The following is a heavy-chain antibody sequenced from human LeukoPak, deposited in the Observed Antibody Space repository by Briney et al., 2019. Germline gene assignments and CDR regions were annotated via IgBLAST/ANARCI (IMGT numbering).Heavy chain of an antibody. CDR1: GYTFTDYY. Sequence: GASVKVSCKASGYTFTDYYMHWVRQAPGQGLEWMGWIDPNSGGTNYAQKFQGRVTMTRDTSISTAYMELSRLRSDDTAVYYCARLPGLYDSSGYGGARSERQIDYWGQGTLVTVSS. J-gene: IGHJ4*02. D-gene: IGHD3-22*01. V-gene: IGHV1-2*02. CDR2: IDPNSGGT. CDR3: ARLPGLYDSSGYGGARSERQIDY.